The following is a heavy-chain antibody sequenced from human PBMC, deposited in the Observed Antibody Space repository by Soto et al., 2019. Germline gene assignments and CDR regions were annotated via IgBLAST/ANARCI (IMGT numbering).Heavy chain of an antibody. CDR2: IKSNADGGTT. J-gene: IGHJ4*02. Sequence: EVQLVESGGDLVKPGGSLRISCTASGFTFTNAWMTWVRQVPGKGLEWVGRIKSNADGGTTDYPAPVKGRFTISSDESRNTVYLQMNSLKTGDTAVYYCATDLGSRSSVWFDYWGQGTLVTVSS. CDR3: ATDLGSRSSVWFDY. D-gene: IGHD2-2*01. CDR1: GFTFTNAW. V-gene: IGHV3-15*01.